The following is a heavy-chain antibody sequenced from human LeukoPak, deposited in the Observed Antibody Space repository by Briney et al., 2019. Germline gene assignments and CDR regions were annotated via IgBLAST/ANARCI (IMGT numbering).Heavy chain of an antibody. V-gene: IGHV3-21*01. Sequence: GASLRLSCAASGFTFSSYSMNWVRQAPGKGLEWVSSISRSSSYIYYADSVKGRFTISRDTAKNSPYMQMTSLRAEDTAVYYCARGPSYYYDSSGYPFDYWGQGTLVSVP. CDR1: GFTFSSYS. CDR3: ARGPSYYYDSSGYPFDY. CDR2: ISRSSSYI. D-gene: IGHD3-22*01. J-gene: IGHJ4*02.